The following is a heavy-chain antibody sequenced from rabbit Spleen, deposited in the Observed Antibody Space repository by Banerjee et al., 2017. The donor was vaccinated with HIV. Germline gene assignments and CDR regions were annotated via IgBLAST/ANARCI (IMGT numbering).Heavy chain of an antibody. D-gene: IGHD8-1*01. CDR1: GFSFSSRFY. CDR3: ARDAGSSFSSYGMDL. Sequence: QEQLEESGGDLVKPGASLTLTCTASGFSFSSRFYMCWVRQAPGKGLEWIACINTNNGDTDYANWPKGRFTISKTSSTTVTLQMTSLTAADTATYFCARDAGSSFSSYGMDLWGPGTLVTVS. V-gene: IGHV1S45*01. CDR2: INTNNGDT. J-gene: IGHJ6*01.